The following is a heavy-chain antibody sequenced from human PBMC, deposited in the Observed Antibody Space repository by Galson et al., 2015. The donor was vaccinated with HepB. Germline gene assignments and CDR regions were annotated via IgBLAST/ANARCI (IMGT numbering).Heavy chain of an antibody. J-gene: IGHJ4*02. CDR2: TYYRSKWYN. CDR3: ARGSSSGWYQDLYFDY. Sequence: CAISGDSVSSNSAAWNWIRQSPSRGLEWLGRTYYRSKWYNDYAVSVKSRITINPDTSKNQFSLQLNSVTPEDTAVYYCARGSSSGWYQDLYFDYWGQGTLVTVSS. D-gene: IGHD6-19*01. V-gene: IGHV6-1*01. CDR1: GDSVSSNSAA.